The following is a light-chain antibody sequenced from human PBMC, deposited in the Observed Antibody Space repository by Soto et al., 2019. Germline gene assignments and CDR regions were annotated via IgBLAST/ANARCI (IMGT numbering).Light chain of an antibody. V-gene: IGKV1-39*01. CDR1: QSINIY. CDR3: QQSFSTPQT. Sequence: DIQMTQSPSSLSASVGDSVTITCRASQSINIYLSWYQQKPWKALKLLINVASTLQGGVPSRCIRGGSGTEFTLAISSLQPGDSATYYCQQSFSTPQTFGVGTRVEIK. J-gene: IGKJ4*01. CDR2: VAS.